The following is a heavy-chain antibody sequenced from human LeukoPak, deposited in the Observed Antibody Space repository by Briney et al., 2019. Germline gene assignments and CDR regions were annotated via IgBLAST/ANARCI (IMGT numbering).Heavy chain of an antibody. V-gene: IGHV3-30*04. CDR2: LSSDGITQ. D-gene: IGHD3-22*01. Sequence: PGGSLRLSCVASGFILASYAMHWVRQAPGKGLEWVTILSSDGITQNYADSVRGRFTISRDDSKKTLYLQMNSLTREDTAIYYCARGAPRVVAFDHWGQGALVTVSS. CDR3: ARGAPRVVAFDH. J-gene: IGHJ4*02. CDR1: GFILASYA.